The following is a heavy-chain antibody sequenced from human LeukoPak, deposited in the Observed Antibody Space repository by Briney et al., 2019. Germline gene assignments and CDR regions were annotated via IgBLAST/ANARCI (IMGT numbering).Heavy chain of an antibody. CDR1: GFTVSSNY. V-gene: IGHV3-53*01. CDR2: IYSGGST. Sequence: YPGGSLRLSCAASGFTVSSNYVSWVRQAPGKGLEWVSVIYSGGSTYYADSVKGRFTISRDNSKNTLYLQMNSLRAEDTAVYYCARGAVAGHDAFDIWGQGTMVTVSS. CDR3: ARGAVAGHDAFDI. D-gene: IGHD6-19*01. J-gene: IGHJ3*02.